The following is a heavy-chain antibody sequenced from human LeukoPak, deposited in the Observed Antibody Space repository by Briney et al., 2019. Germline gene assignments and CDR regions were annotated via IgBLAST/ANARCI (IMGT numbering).Heavy chain of an antibody. D-gene: IGHD4-17*01. V-gene: IGHV7-4-1*02. CDR2: INTNTGNP. CDR3: ARAATVTISGYFDF. J-gene: IGHJ4*02. CDR1: GYTFSSYA. Sequence: ASVKVSCKASGYTFSSYAMNWVRQAPGQGLEWMGWINTNTGNPTYAQGFTGRFVFSLDTSVSTAYLQITNLKAEDTAVYYCARAATVTISGYFDFWGQGTLVTVSS.